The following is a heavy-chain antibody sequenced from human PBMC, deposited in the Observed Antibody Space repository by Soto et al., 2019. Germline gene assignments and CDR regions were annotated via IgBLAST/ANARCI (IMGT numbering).Heavy chain of an antibody. CDR2: FDPEDGET. D-gene: IGHD3-10*01. V-gene: IGHV1-24*01. CDR3: ATVSMSPHYYGSGSQVPHDY. CDR1: GYTLTELC. Sequence: ASVKVSCKVSGYTLTELCMHWVRQAPGKGLEWMGGFDPEDGETIYAQKFQGRVTMTEDTSTDTAYMELSSLRSEDTAVYYCATVSMSPHYYGSGSQVPHDYWGQGTLVTVSS. J-gene: IGHJ4*02.